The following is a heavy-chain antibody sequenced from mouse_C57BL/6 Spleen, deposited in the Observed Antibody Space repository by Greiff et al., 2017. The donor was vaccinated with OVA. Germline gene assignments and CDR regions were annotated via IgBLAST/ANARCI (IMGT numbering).Heavy chain of an antibody. D-gene: IGHD1-1*01. J-gene: IGHJ4*01. CDR1: GYTFTDYN. CDR3: ARGGGSSPFYAMDY. V-gene: IGHV1-22*01. Sequence: VQLKESGPELVKPGASVKMSCKASGYTFTDYNMHWVKQSHGKSLEWIGYINPNNGGTSYNQKFKGKATLTVNKSSSTAYMERRSLTSEDSSVYYCARGGGSSPFYAMDYWGQGTSVTVSS. CDR2: INPNNGGT.